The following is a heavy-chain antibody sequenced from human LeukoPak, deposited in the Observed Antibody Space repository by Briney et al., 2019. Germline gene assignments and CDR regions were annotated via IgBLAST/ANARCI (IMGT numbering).Heavy chain of an antibody. CDR1: GYTFTSYG. Sequence: ASVKVSCTASGYTFTSYGISWVRQAPRQGLEWMGWISAYNGNTNYAQKLQGRVTMTTDTSTSTAYMELRSLRSDDTAVYYCARGPAGGYYGSGSYFDYWGQGTLVTVSS. V-gene: IGHV1-18*04. CDR3: ARGPAGGYYGSGSYFDY. J-gene: IGHJ4*02. CDR2: ISAYNGNT. D-gene: IGHD3-10*01.